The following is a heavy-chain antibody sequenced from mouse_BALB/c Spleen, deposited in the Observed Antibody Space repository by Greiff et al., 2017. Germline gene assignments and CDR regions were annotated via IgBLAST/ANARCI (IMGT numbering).Heavy chain of an antibody. CDR3: TRRDGNYFFAY. V-gene: IGHV1S81*02. J-gene: IGHJ3*01. CDR1: GYTFTSYY. CDR2: INPSNGGT. Sequence: QVHVKQSGAELVKPGASVKLSCKASGYTFTSYYMYWVKQRPGQGLEWIGEINPSNGGTNFNEKFKSKATLTVDKSSSTAYMQLSSLTSEDSAVYYCTRRDGNYFFAYWGQGTLVTVSA. D-gene: IGHD2-1*01.